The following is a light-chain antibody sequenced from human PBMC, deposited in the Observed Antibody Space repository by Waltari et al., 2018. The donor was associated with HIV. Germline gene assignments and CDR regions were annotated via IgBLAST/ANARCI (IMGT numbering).Light chain of an antibody. V-gene: IGKV3-11*01. CDR3: QQRRNWPFT. CDR1: QSVSRN. J-gene: IGKJ2*01. Sequence: EIVLTQSPATLSLSPGERATLSCRASQSVSRNLVWYQQKPGQAPRHRIYDASNRATGIPARFSGSVSGTDFTLTISSVEPEDFVVYYCQQRRNWPFTFGQGTKLEIK. CDR2: DAS.